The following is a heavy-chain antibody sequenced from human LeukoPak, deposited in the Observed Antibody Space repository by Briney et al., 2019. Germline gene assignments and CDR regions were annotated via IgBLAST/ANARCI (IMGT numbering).Heavy chain of an antibody. CDR2: ISLRGTP. V-gene: IGHV4-38-2*02. J-gene: IGHJ5*02. CDR1: GYSISSDYC. D-gene: IGHD2-15*01. CDR3: ARDGGFYYTASPNSWFDP. Sequence: SETLSLTCLVSGYSISSDYCWGWIRQDPGKGLEWIGSISLRGTPYYNPYLQSRVTMSADTPNNQFSLRLSSVTAADTAVYYCARDGGFYYTASPNSWFDPWGQGILVTVSS.